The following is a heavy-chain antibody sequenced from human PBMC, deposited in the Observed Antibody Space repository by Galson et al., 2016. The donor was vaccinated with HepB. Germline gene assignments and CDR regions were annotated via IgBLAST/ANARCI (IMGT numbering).Heavy chain of an antibody. D-gene: IGHD1-26*01. CDR1: GDSISNDIW. V-gene: IGHV4-4*02. CDR3: VRGGTYYLSF. Sequence: SETLSLTCAVSGDSISNDIWWSWVRQPPGKGLEWIGEIFHTGSANYNPSLKSRVTISADKSKNQLSLTLTSATAADTAVYYCVRGGTYYLSFWGQGTLVTVSS. J-gene: IGHJ4*02. CDR2: IFHTGSA.